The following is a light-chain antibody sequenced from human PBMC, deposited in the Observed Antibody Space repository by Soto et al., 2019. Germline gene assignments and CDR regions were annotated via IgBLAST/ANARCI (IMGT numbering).Light chain of an antibody. V-gene: IGLV2-14*03. Sequence: HCALTQPASVSGSPGQSITISWTGTSSDVGGYNSVSWYQQHPDKAPQLMIFDVSNRPSGISDRFSGSKSGNTASLTISGLQAEDEADYYCSSYTSTNTLVFGGGTKLTVL. CDR3: SSYTSTNTLV. CDR1: SSDVGGYNS. CDR2: DVS. J-gene: IGLJ2*01.